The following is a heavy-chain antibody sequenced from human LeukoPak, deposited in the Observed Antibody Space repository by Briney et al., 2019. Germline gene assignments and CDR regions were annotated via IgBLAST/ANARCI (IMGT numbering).Heavy chain of an antibody. CDR3: ARETSRGYNDFDY. CDR1: GYTLTGYY. Sequence: ASVKVSCKASGYTLTGYYMHWVRQAPGQGLEWMGWINPNSGGTNYAQKFQGRVTMTRDTSISTAYMELSRLRSDDTAVYYCARETSRGYNDFDYWGQGTLVTVSS. V-gene: IGHV1-2*02. CDR2: INPNSGGT. D-gene: IGHD5-24*01. J-gene: IGHJ4*02.